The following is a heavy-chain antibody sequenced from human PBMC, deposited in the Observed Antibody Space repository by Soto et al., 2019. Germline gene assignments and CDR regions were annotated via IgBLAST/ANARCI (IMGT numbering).Heavy chain of an antibody. D-gene: IGHD3-10*01. Sequence: QVQLVESGGGVVQPGRSPRLSCAASGFTFSSYGMHWVRQAPGKGLEWVAVISYDGSNKYYADSVKGRFTISRDNSKNTLYLQMNGLRAEDTAVYYCAKDKAMVRGRPRNYYYCYMDVWGKGTTVTVSS. CDR1: GFTFSSYG. CDR2: ISYDGSNK. CDR3: AKDKAMVRGRPRNYYYCYMDV. V-gene: IGHV3-30*18. J-gene: IGHJ6*03.